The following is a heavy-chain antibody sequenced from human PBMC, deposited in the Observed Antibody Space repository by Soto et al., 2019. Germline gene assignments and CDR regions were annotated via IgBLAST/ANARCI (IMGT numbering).Heavy chain of an antibody. V-gene: IGHV3-7*03. CDR2: IKWDASEK. J-gene: IGHJ4*02. CDR3: ARYTAVADPYYFDY. D-gene: IGHD6-19*01. CDR1: GFTFGIYW. Sequence: XESLRLSCAASGFTFGIYWMSWVRQAPGKGLEWLATIKWDASEKKYVDSVKGRFTMSRDNAKNSLYLHMNSLRAEDTAIYYCARYTAVADPYYFDYWGQGTLVTVSS.